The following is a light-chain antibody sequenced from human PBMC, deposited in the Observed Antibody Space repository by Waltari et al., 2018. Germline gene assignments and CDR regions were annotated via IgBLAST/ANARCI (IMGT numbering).Light chain of an antibody. CDR1: QSISSW. V-gene: IGKV1-5*03. CDR2: KAS. Sequence: DIQMTLSPSTLSASVGDRVTITCRASQSISSWLAWYQQKPGKAPKLLIYKASSLESGVPSRFSGSGSGTEFTLTISSLQPDDFATYYCQQYNSYETFGQGTKVEIK. CDR3: QQYNSYET. J-gene: IGKJ1*01.